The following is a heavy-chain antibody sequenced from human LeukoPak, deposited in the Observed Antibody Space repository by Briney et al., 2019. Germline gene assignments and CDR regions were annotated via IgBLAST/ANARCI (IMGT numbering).Heavy chain of an antibody. CDR1: GFTFSSYS. CDR2: ISSSSSYI. Sequence: GGSLRLSCAASGFTFSSYSMNWVRQAPGKGLEWVSSISSSSSYIYYADSVKGRFTISRDNAKNSLYLQMNSLRAEDTAVYYRARDLEWELPGGSYWGQGTLVTVSS. V-gene: IGHV3-21*01. J-gene: IGHJ4*02. D-gene: IGHD1-26*01. CDR3: ARDLEWELPGGSY.